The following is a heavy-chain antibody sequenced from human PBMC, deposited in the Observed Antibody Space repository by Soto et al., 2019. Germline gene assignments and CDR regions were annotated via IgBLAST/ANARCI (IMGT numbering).Heavy chain of an antibody. CDR1: GGSISSYY. J-gene: IGHJ5*02. CDR3: ARSTGVYDYIWGSYSGDTYNWFDP. D-gene: IGHD3-16*01. Sequence: QVQLQESGPGLVKPSETLSLTCTVSGGSISSYYWSWIRQPPGKGLEWIGYIYYSGSTNYNPSLKSRVTISVDTSKNQFSLKLSSVTAADTAVYYCARSTGVYDYIWGSYSGDTYNWFDPWGQGTLVTVSS. V-gene: IGHV4-59*01. CDR2: IYYSGST.